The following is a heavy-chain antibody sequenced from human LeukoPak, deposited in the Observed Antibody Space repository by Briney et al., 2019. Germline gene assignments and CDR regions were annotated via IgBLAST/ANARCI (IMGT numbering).Heavy chain of an antibody. D-gene: IGHD3-3*01. J-gene: IGHJ4*02. V-gene: IGHV3-23*01. CDR1: GITFSRFA. CDR3: AKVWSGYYFGY. Sequence: GGSLRLSCAASGITFSRFAMSWVRQAPGKGLEWVSVVSESGDSTHYAESVKGRFTISRDNSKNTLYLQMNSLRAEDTAVYYCAKVWSGYYFGYWGQGTLVTVSS. CDR2: VSESGDST.